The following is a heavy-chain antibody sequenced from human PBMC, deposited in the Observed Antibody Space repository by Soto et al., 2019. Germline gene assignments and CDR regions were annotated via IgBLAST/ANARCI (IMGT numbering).Heavy chain of an antibody. V-gene: IGHV4-39*01. CDR1: GGSVTNSSYY. J-gene: IGHJ4*02. CDR2: VYYRGRS. Sequence: PSETLSLTCTVSGGSVTNSSYYWGWIRQSPGKGLEWIGSVYYRGRSYSKSSVKSRVTISVDTSKNRFSLSLNSVTASDTAVYFCVSQRTTVPTQDHFDYWGPGGLVTVSS. CDR3: VSQRTTVPTQDHFDY. D-gene: IGHD4-17*01.